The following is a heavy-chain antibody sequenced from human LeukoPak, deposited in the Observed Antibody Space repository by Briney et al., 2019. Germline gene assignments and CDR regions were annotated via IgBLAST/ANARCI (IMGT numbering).Heavy chain of an antibody. J-gene: IGHJ1*01. Sequence: ASVTVSCKASGYTFTSYYLHWVRQAPGQRPEWMGLIYTNEGSAKYAQTLQGRVTMTRDTSPGTVYMELSSLSSDDTAVYYCARARAAAGAQYFQHWGQGTLVSASS. CDR1: GYTFTSYY. V-gene: IGHV1-46*04. CDR3: ARARAAAGAQYFQH. CDR2: IYTNEGSA. D-gene: IGHD6-13*01.